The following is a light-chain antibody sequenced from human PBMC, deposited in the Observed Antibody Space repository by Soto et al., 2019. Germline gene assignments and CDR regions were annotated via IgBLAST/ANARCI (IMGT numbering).Light chain of an antibody. CDR1: QSVSSY. V-gene: IGKV3-11*01. J-gene: IGKJ1*01. CDR3: QQRSNWPRT. CDR2: DAS. Sequence: EIVLTQSPATLSLSPGDRATISCRASQSVSSYLAWYQQKPGQAPRLLIYDASNRASGIPARFSGSGSGTDFTLTISSLEPEDFAVYYCQQRSNWPRTFGQGTKVDIK.